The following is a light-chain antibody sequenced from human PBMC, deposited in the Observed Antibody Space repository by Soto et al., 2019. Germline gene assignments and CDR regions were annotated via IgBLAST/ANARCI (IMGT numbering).Light chain of an antibody. CDR3: SSSTSRSTPLM. CDR1: SSDIGDYNY. V-gene: IGLV2-14*03. Sequence: QSVLTQPASVSGSPGQSITISCTGTSSDIGDYNYVSWYQQHPGKAPKLMIYDVSNRPSGVSNRFSGSKSGTTASLTISGLQAEDEADYCCSSSTSRSTPLMFGTGTKV. J-gene: IGLJ1*01. CDR2: DVS.